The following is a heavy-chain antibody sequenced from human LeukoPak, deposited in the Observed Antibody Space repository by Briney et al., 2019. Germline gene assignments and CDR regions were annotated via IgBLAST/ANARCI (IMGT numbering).Heavy chain of an antibody. J-gene: IGHJ6*02. Sequence: GGSLRLSCAGSGFILSNYWMTWFRQAPGKGLEWVANIKEDGSEKYYVDSVKGRFTISRDNAKNSLYLQMNSLRAEDTALYHCARNNGMDVWGQGTTVIVSS. CDR1: GFILSNYW. CDR3: ARNNGMDV. CDR2: IKEDGSEK. V-gene: IGHV3-7*03.